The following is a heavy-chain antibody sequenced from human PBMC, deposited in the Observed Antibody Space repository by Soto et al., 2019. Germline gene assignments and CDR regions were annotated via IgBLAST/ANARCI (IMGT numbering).Heavy chain of an antibody. CDR3: ARREKRDLGVVTYYYYVMDV. Sequence: QVQLVQSGAEVKKPGSSVKVSCKASGGTFSSYAISWVRQAPGQGLEWMGGIIPIFGTANYAQKFQGRVTITTDKSTSTAYMELSSLRSEDKAVYYWARREKRDLGVVTYYYYVMDVWGQGTTVTVSS. J-gene: IGHJ6*02. D-gene: IGHD3-3*01. V-gene: IGHV1-69*06. CDR1: GGTFSSYA. CDR2: IIPIFGTA.